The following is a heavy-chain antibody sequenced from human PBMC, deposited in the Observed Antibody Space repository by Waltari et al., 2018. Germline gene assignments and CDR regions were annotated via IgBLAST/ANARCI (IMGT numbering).Heavy chain of an antibody. J-gene: IGHJ5*02. CDR2: IRSKAKNSAT. V-gene: IGHV3-73*01. CDR3: TRLEGCGTPGCPTPTP. D-gene: IGHD2-15*01. CDR1: GFDISDFA. Sequence: EVQVVESGGRLVRPGGSLRLSCTASGFDISDFAMHWVRRAAGKGLEWVGRIRSKAKNSATTYAGSVKGRFTISRDDSKNMAYLQMTGLKIDDTAMYYCTRLEGCGTPGCPTPTPWGQGTLVTVSS.